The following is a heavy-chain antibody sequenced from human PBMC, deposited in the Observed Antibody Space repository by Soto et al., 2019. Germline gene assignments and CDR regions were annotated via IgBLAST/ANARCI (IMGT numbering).Heavy chain of an antibody. V-gene: IGHV4-31*03. D-gene: IGHD5-18*01. CDR1: GGSISSGGYY. CDR3: ARDTPRGYSYGSFDY. J-gene: IGHJ4*02. Sequence: PSETLSLTCTVSGGSISSGGYYWSWIRQHPGKGLEWIGYIYYSGSTYYNPSLKSRVTISVDTSKSQFSLKLSSVTAADTAVYYCARDTPRGYSYGSFDYWGQGTLVTVSS. CDR2: IYYSGST.